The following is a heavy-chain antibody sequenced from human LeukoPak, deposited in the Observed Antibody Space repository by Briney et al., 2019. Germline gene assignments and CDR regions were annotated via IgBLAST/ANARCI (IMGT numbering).Heavy chain of an antibody. V-gene: IGHV4-39*07. Sequence: SQTLSLTCTVSGGSISRSGYYWGWIRQPPGKGLEWIGNIYYSGSTYDSSSLKSRVTISVDTSKNQFSLKLNSVTAADTAVYYCARGVSYSDFDYWGPGTLVTVSS. D-gene: IGHD1-26*01. CDR1: GGSISRSGYY. CDR3: ARGVSYSDFDY. CDR2: IYYSGST. J-gene: IGHJ4*02.